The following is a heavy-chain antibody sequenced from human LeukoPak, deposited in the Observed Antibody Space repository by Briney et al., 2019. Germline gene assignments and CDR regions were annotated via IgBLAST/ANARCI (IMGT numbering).Heavy chain of an antibody. CDR1: GFTFSSYA. Sequence: GGSLRLSCAASGFTFSSYAMHWVRQAPGKGLEWVAVISYDGSNKYYADSVKGRFTISRDNSKNTLYLQMNSLRAEDTAVYYCAKVGSGYYFVYWGQGTLVTVST. V-gene: IGHV3-30-3*01. D-gene: IGHD3-22*01. J-gene: IGHJ4*02. CDR3: AKVGSGYYFVY. CDR2: ISYDGSNK.